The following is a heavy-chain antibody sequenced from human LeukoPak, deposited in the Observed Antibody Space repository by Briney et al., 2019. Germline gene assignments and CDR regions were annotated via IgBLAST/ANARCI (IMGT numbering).Heavy chain of an antibody. D-gene: IGHD3-10*01. J-gene: IGHJ4*02. CDR2: IYYSGST. V-gene: IGHV4-31*03. CDR1: GGSISSGGYY. Sequence: SQTLSLTCTVSGGSISSGGYYWSWIRQHPGKGLEWIGYIYYSGSTYYNPSLKSRVTISLDTSKNQFSLKLSSVTAADTAVYYCARHRGGYVDYWGQGTLVTVSS. CDR3: ARHRGGYVDY.